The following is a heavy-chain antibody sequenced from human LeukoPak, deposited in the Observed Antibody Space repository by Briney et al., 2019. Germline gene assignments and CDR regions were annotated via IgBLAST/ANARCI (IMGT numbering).Heavy chain of an antibody. CDR2: IYPGDSGP. CDR3: GMSGDRVPLQDDVFDV. Sequence: GESLKISCQVSGSSFTSYCIGWVRQMPGKGLEWMGIIYPGDSGPTYSPSFQGQVTISVDKSINTAYPQWSSLQASDTAMYYCGMSGDRVPLQDDVFDVWGQGTMVTVST. V-gene: IGHV5-51*06. J-gene: IGHJ3*01. D-gene: IGHD1-26*01. CDR1: GSSFTSYC.